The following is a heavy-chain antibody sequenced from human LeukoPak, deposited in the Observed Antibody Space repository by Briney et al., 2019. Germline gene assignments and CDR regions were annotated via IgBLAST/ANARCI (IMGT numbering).Heavy chain of an antibody. Sequence: SETLSLTCSVSSGSITGYYWSWIRQPPGKGLEWIAYVYATGTTNYNPSLKTRATISIDTSKNQLSLTLTSLTATDTAVYYCARVGSGGAWFDFWGQGALVSISS. J-gene: IGHJ4*02. CDR1: SGSITGYY. CDR3: ARVGSGGAWFDF. D-gene: IGHD6-19*01. V-gene: IGHV4-59*01. CDR2: VYATGTT.